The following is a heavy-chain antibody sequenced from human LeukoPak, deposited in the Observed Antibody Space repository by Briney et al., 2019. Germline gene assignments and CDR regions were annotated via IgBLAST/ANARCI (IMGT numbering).Heavy chain of an antibody. CDR1: GFTFSTYS. Sequence: PGGSLRLSCAVSGFTFSTYSMNWVRQAPGKGLEWVSSISSSSAYIYYADSVKGRFTISRDNAKNSLYLQMNSLRAEDTAVYYCARASGDTVDTTTMGSYWGQGTLVTVSS. V-gene: IGHV3-21*01. D-gene: IGHD5-18*01. J-gene: IGHJ4*02. CDR3: ARASGDTVDTTTMGSY. CDR2: ISSSSAYI.